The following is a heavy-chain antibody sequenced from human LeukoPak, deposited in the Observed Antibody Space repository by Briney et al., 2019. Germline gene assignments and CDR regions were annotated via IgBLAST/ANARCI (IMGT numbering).Heavy chain of an antibody. CDR2: ISSSSSTI. CDR3: ARISYYGSGSYLSSGYYYYGMDV. Sequence: GGSLRLSCAASGFTFSSYSMNWVRQAPGKGLEWVSYISSSSSTIYYADSVKGRFTISRDNSKNTLYLQMNSLRAEDTAVYYCARISYYGSGSYLSSGYYYYGMDVWGQGTTVTVSS. CDR1: GFTFSSYS. V-gene: IGHV3-48*01. D-gene: IGHD3-10*01. J-gene: IGHJ6*02.